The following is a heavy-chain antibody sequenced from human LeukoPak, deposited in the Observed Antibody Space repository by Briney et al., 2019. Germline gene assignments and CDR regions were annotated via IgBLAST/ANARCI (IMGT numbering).Heavy chain of an antibody. Sequence: SETLSLTCTESSDSISSSSYYWGWIRQPPGKGLEWIGNIYYSGLTYYNPSLKSRVSLSVDTSKNQFSLKLHSVTAADTAVYYCARVPSTSWNIDYWGQGTLVTVSS. V-gene: IGHV4-39*07. J-gene: IGHJ4*02. D-gene: IGHD6-13*01. CDR3: ARVPSTSWNIDY. CDR1: SDSISSSSYY. CDR2: IYYSGLT.